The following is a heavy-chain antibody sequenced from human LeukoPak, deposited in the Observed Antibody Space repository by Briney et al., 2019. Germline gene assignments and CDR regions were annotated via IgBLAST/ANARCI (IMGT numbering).Heavy chain of an antibody. CDR3: ARAKDFDY. CDR2: IYYSGST. J-gene: IGHJ4*02. CDR1: GGSISSYY. Sequence: SETLSLTCTVSGGSISSYYWRWIQQPPGKGLEWIGYIYYSGSTNYNPSLKSRVTISVDTSKNQFSLKLSSVTASDTAVYYCARAKDFDYWGQGTLVTVSS. V-gene: IGHV4-59*01.